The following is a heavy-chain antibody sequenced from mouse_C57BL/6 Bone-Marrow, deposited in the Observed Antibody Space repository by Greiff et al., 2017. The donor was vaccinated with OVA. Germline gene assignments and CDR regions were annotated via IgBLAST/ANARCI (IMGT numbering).Heavy chain of an antibody. CDR2: IDPSDSYT. J-gene: IGHJ1*03. Sequence: QVQLQQPGAELVMPGASVKLSCKASGYTFTSYWMHWVKQRPGQGLEWIGEIDPSDSYTNYNQKFKGKSTLTVDKSSSTAYMQLSSLTSEDSAVYYCAIDGYYVFWDFDVWGTGTTVTVSS. V-gene: IGHV1-69*01. CDR3: AIDGYYVFWDFDV. CDR1: GYTFTSYW. D-gene: IGHD2-3*01.